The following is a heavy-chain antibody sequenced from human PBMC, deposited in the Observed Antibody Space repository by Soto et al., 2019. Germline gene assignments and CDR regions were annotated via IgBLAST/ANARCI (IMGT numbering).Heavy chain of an antibody. V-gene: IGHV1-69*04. CDR2: IIPILGIA. D-gene: IGHD3-10*01. CDR3: ARSNYYGSGSYDPRFDY. J-gene: IGHJ4*02. CDR1: GYTFTSYG. Sequence: SVKVSCKASGYTFTSYGISWVRQAPGQGLEWMGRIIPILGIANYAQKFQGRVTITADKSTSTAYMELSSLRSEDTAVYFCARSNYYGSGSYDPRFDYWGQGTLVTVSS.